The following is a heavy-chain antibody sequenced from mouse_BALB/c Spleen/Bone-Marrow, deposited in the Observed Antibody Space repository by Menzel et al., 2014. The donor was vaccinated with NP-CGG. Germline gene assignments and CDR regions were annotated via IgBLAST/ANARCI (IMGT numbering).Heavy chain of an antibody. CDR2: ISYSGST. D-gene: IGHD1-2*01. Sequence: VELKQSGPSLVKPSQTLSLTCSFTGDSITSGYWNWIRKFPGNKLEYMGYISYSGSTYYNPSLKSRISVTRDTSKNQYCLQLNSVTTEGTATYYCATYDGYYFYFWDQGTTLTISS. J-gene: IGHJ2*01. CDR3: ATYDGYYFYF. V-gene: IGHV3-8*02. CDR1: GDSITSGY.